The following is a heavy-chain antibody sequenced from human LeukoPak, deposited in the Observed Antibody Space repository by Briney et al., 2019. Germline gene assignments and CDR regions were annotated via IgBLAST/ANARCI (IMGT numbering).Heavy chain of an antibody. Sequence: GGSLRLSCAASGFTFSNYGMRWVRQAPGKGLEWVSGISGRGASKYYADSVKGRFTISRDNSKNTLYLQMNSLRAEDTAVYYCAKGVVVAPDVTPFDYWGQGTLVTVSS. CDR1: GFTFSNYG. CDR3: AKGVVVAPDVTPFDY. J-gene: IGHJ4*02. CDR2: ISGRGASK. D-gene: IGHD2-2*01. V-gene: IGHV3-23*01.